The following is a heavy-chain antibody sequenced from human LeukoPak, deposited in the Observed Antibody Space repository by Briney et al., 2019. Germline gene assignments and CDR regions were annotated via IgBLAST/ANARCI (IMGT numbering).Heavy chain of an antibody. J-gene: IGHJ4*02. V-gene: IGHV1-46*01. D-gene: IGHD2-2*01. CDR3: ARDCSSTRCQGPVFDN. CDR1: GYTFTSNY. CDR2: IHPSGGNT. Sequence: ASVKVSCKASGYTFTSNYMHWVRQAPGQGLEWMGIIHPSGGNTNYAQKYQGRVAMTRDTSTSTVYMELSSLRSEDTAIYYCARDCSSTRCQGPVFDNWGQGTLVTVSS.